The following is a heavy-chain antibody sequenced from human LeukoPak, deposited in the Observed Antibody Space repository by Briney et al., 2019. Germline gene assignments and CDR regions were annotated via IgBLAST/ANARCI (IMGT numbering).Heavy chain of an antibody. V-gene: IGHV3-30-3*01. J-gene: IGHJ4*02. CDR2: ISYDGSNT. CDR3: ARDSGAGWELPKYYFDY. D-gene: IGHD1-26*01. Sequence: GGSLRLSCAASGFTFSTYAIHCVRRAPGKGLEWVAVISYDGSNTYYADSVKGRFTISRDNSKNTLYLQMTSLRAEDTAVYYCARDSGAGWELPKYYFDYWGQGTLVTVSS. CDR1: GFTFSTYA.